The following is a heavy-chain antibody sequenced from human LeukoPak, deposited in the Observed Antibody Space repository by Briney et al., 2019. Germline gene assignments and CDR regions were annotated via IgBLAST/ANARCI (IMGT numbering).Heavy chain of an antibody. D-gene: IGHD6-19*01. V-gene: IGHV4-39*01. Sequence: KPSETLSLTCTVSGGSISSDSYYWAWIRRPPGKGLEWIASIYYSGSTYYNPSLKSRVTISVDTSRNQFSLKLSSMTAADTAVYYCASLAVAGLSEGYWGQGTLVIVSS. J-gene: IGHJ4*02. CDR3: ASLAVAGLSEGY. CDR1: GGSISSDSYY. CDR2: IYYSGST.